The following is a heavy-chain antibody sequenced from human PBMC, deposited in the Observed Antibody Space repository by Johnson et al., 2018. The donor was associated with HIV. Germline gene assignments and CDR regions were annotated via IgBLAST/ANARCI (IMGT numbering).Heavy chain of an antibody. D-gene: IGHD3-10*01. CDR3: ARELRGVISPPRAFGI. V-gene: IGHV3-20*04. CDR2: INSNGGST. Sequence: VQLVESGGGLVQPGRSLRLSCAASGFTFDDYAMHWVRQAPGKGLEWVSGINSNGGSTGYADSVKGRFSISRDNAKNSLYLQMNSLRAEDTALYSCARELRGVISPPRAFGIWGQGTMVTVSS. J-gene: IGHJ3*02. CDR1: GFTFDDYA.